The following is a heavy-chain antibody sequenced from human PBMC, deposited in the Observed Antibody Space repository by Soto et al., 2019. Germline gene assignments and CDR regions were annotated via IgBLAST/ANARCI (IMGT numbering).Heavy chain of an antibody. CDR3: ARDNGVAAAGMVPQWSYYGMDV. J-gene: IGHJ6*02. V-gene: IGHV3-7*05. CDR2: IKQDGSEK. D-gene: IGHD6-13*01. Sequence: GGSLRLSCAASGFTFSSYWMSWVRQAPGKGLEWVANIKQDGSEKYYVDSVKGRFTISRDNAKNSLYLQMNSLRAEDTAVYYCARDNGVAAAGMVPQWSYYGMDVWGQGTTVTVSS. CDR1: GFTFSSYW.